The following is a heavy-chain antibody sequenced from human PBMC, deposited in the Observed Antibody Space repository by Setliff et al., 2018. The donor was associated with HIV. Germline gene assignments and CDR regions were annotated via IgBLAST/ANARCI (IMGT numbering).Heavy chain of an antibody. J-gene: IGHJ3*02. V-gene: IGHV3-21*04. Sequence: GSLRLSCAASGFTFSSYDMQWVRQAPGKGREWVSSISSSSSYIDYADSVKGRFTISRDTAKNSLYLQMNSLRAEDAALYYCARDLVWGSGSGEVFDIWGRGTMVTVSS. D-gene: IGHD3-10*01. CDR2: ISSSSSYI. CDR1: GFTFSSYD. CDR3: ARDLVWGSGSGEVFDI.